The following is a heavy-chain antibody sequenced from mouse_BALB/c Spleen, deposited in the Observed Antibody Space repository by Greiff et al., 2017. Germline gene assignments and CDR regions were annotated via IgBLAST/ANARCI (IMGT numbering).Heavy chain of an antibody. J-gene: IGHJ4*01. D-gene: IGHD1-1*02. CDR3: ARIGGNYPYYYAMDY. CDR1: GFSLTSYG. V-gene: IGHV2-2*02. CDR2: IWSGGST. Sequence: VQRVESGPGLVQPSQSLSITCTVSGFSLTSYGVHWVRQSPGKGLEWLGVIWSGGSTDYNAAFISRLSISKDNSKSQVFFKMNSLQANDTAIYYCARIGGNYPYYYAMDYWGQGTSVTVSS.